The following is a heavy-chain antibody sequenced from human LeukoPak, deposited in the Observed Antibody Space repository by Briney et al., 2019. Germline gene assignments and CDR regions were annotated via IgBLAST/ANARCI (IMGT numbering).Heavy chain of an antibody. V-gene: IGHV4-4*07. CDR2: IYTSGST. CDR1: GGSISSYY. Sequence: SETLSLTCTVSGGSISSYYWSWIRQPAGKGLEWIGRIYTSGSTNYNPSLKSRVTISVDTSKNQFSLKLNSVTAADTAVYYCARDREDIVLLPGAKRKTWYFDYWGQGTLVTVSS. D-gene: IGHD2-2*01. J-gene: IGHJ4*02. CDR3: ARDREDIVLLPGAKRKTWYFDY.